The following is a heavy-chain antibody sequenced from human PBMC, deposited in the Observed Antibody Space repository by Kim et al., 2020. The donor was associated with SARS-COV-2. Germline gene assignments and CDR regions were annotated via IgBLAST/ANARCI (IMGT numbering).Heavy chain of an antibody. CDR3: AKDRFGYYDSSGYYDY. CDR1: GFTFDDYA. V-gene: IGHV3-9*01. J-gene: IGHJ4*02. CDR2: ISWNSGSI. Sequence: GGSLRLSCAASGFTFDDYAMHWVRQAPGKGLEWVSGISWNSGSIGYADSVKGRFTISRDNAKNSLYLQMNSLRAEDTALYYCAKDRFGYYDSSGYYDYWGQGTLVTVSS. D-gene: IGHD3-22*01.